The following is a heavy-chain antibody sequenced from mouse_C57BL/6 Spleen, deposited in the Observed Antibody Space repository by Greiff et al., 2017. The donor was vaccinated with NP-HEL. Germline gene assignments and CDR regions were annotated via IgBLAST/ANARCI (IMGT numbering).Heavy chain of an antibody. V-gene: IGHV1-80*01. CDR2: IYPGDGDT. CDR1: GYAFSSYW. CDR3: ARGHDYDWFAY. Sequence: QVQLQQSGAELVKPGASVKISCKASGYAFSSYWMNWVKQRPGQGLEWIGQIYPGDGDTNYNGKFKGKATLTADKSSSTAYMQLSSLTSEDSAVYFCARGHDYDWFAYWGQGTLVTVSA. D-gene: IGHD2-4*01. J-gene: IGHJ3*01.